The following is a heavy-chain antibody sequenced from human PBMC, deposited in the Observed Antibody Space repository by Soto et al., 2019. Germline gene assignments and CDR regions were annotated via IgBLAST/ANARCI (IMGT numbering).Heavy chain of an antibody. V-gene: IGHV4-4*08. Sequence: QVQLQESGPGLVKPSETLSLTCTVSGDSITSYYWSWIRQPPGKALEWIGYIYNSGSTDNNPSLKSRVTIPLDTAKKQFSLKLKSVTAADTAVYYCARDLGIGSGPFDAWGQGTMVTVSA. CDR3: ARDLGIGSGPFDA. D-gene: IGHD2-2*03. CDR1: GDSITSYY. J-gene: IGHJ3*01. CDR2: IYNSGST.